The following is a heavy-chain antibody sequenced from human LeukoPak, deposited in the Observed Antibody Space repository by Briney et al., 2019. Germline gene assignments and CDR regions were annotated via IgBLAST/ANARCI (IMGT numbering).Heavy chain of an antibody. CDR1: LYTLIELS. D-gene: IGHD2-8*01. Sequence: ASVKVSCKVSLYTLIELSIHWVRQAPGKGLECMGGFDPVDGETIYAQKFQGRVTMAEDTSTDTAYMELSSLRSEDTAVYYCATVGYCSNGVCYTNWFDPWGQGTLVTVSS. J-gene: IGHJ5*02. CDR3: ATVGYCSNGVCYTNWFDP. CDR2: FDPVDGET. V-gene: IGHV1-24*01.